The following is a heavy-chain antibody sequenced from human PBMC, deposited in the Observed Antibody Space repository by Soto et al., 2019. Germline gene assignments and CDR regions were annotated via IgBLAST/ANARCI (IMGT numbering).Heavy chain of an antibody. J-gene: IGHJ4*02. CDR1: GYRFSTYW. Sequence: PGESLKISCKASGYRFSTYWIGWVRQMPGKGLELMGIVYPSNSGTRYSPSFQGQVTISADSSISTAYLQWSSLKASDTAMYYCARTYTRESPSDYWGQGTLVTVSS. CDR3: ARTYTRESPSDY. D-gene: IGHD1-20*01. V-gene: IGHV5-51*01. CDR2: VYPSNSGT.